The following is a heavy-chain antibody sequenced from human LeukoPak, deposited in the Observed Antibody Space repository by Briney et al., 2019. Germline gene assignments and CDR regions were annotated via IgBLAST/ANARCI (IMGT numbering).Heavy chain of an antibody. CDR2: IYSGGST. J-gene: IGHJ1*01. CDR3: ARTDETAPAEDFQH. Sequence: PGGSLRLSCAASGFSVSSNYMSWVRQAPGKGLEWVSVIYSGGSTYYADSVKGRFTISRDNSKNTLYLQMKSLRAEDTAVYYCARTDETAPAEDFQHWGQGTLVTGSS. D-gene: IGHD2-21*02. CDR1: GFSVSSNY. V-gene: IGHV3-53*01.